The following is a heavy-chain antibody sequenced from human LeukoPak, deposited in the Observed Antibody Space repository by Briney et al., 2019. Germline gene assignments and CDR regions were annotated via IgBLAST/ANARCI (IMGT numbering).Heavy chain of an antibody. J-gene: IGHJ4*02. D-gene: IGHD6-13*01. V-gene: IGHV4-59*01. CDR1: GGSISSYY. CDR2: IYYSGST. CDR3: ASIAAAGTPYFDY. Sequence: SETLSLTCTVSGGSISSYYWSWIRQPPGKGLEWIGYIYYSGSTNYNPSHKSRVTISVDTSKNQFSLKLSSVTAADTAVYYCASIAAAGTPYFDYWGQGTLVTVSS.